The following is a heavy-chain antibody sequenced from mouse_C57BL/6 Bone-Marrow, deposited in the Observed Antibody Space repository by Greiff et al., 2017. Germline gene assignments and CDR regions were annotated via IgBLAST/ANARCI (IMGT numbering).Heavy chain of an antibody. CDR3: ARRRGSPMDY. Sequence: QVTLKESGPGILQSSQTLSLTCSFSGFSLSTSGMGVSWIRQPSGKGLEWLAHIYWDDDKRYNPSLKSRLTISKDTSRNQVFLKITSVDTADTATYYCARRRGSPMDYWGQGTSVTVSS. D-gene: IGHD3-2*02. J-gene: IGHJ4*01. CDR2: IYWDDDK. V-gene: IGHV8-12*01. CDR1: GFSLSTSGMG.